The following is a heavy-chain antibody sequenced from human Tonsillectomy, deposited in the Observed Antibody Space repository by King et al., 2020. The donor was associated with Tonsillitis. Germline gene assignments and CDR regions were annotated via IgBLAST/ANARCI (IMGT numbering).Heavy chain of an antibody. D-gene: IGHD3-3*01. CDR3: ARSAALRFLSPEDYYGMDV. J-gene: IGHJ6*02. CDR2: ISYDGDNK. CDR1: GFTFSNYP. Sequence: VQLVESGGGVVQPGRSLRLSCAASGFTFSNYPMHWVRQSPGKGLEWVAVISYDGDNKYYADSVKGRFTISRDNFNNTLFLQTSSLRTEDTALYYCARSAALRFLSPEDYYGMDVWGQGTTVTVSS. V-gene: IGHV3-30-3*01.